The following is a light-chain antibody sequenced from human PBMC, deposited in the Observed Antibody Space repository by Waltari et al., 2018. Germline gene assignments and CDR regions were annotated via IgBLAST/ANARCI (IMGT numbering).Light chain of an antibody. CDR2: HDT. J-gene: IGLJ2*01. CDR1: NIGGKR. CDR3: QVWDSTTNHPQVV. Sequence: YVLTQPPSVSVAPGETARITCGGGNIGGKRVHWYPQRPGQAPILVIYHDTDRPSGIPERFSGSNSGNTAALTISSVEVGDEADYYCQVWDSTTNHPQVVFGGGTKLTVL. V-gene: IGLV3-21*04.